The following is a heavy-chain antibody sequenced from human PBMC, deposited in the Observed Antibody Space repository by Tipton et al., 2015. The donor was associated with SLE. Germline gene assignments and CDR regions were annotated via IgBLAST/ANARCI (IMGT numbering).Heavy chain of an antibody. D-gene: IGHD3-10*01. J-gene: IGHJ4*02. CDR2: MNPNSGNT. Sequence: QVQLVQSGPEVKKPGASVKVSCKASGYTFTSYDINWVRQATGQGLEWMGWMNPNSGNTGYAQKFQGRVTMTRNTSISTAYMELSSLRSEDPAVYYCASVFYYGSGSSQYYFDSWGQGTLVTVSS. V-gene: IGHV1-8*01. CDR1: GYTFTSYD. CDR3: ASVFYYGSGSSQYYFDS.